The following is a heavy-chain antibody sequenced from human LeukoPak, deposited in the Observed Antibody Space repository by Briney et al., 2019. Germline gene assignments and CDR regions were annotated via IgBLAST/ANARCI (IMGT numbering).Heavy chain of an antibody. Sequence: SGGSLRLSCAASGFTLSSYWMHWVRQTPGKGLVWVSRINSDGSSTSYADSVKGRFTISRDNAKNTLYLQMNSLRAEDTAVYYCARCLYSSSSRVYYYYYYMDVWGKGTTVTVSS. D-gene: IGHD6-6*01. V-gene: IGHV3-74*01. CDR3: ARCLYSSSSRVYYYYYYMDV. CDR2: INSDGSST. CDR1: GFTLSSYW. J-gene: IGHJ6*03.